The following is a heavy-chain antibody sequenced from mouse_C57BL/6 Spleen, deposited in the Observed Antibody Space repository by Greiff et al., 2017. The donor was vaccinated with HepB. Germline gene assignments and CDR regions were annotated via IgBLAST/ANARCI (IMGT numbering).Heavy chain of an antibody. V-gene: IGHV5-16*02. CDR2: INYDGSST. J-gene: IGHJ2*01. CDR1: GFTFSDYY. Sequence: EVKVVESEGGLVQPGSSMKLSCTASGFTFSDYYMAWVRQVPEKGLEWVANINYDGSSTYYLDSLKSRFIISRDNAKNILYLQMSSLKSEDTATYYCARRVGQGYFDYWGQGTTLTVSS. D-gene: IGHD3-3*01. CDR3: ARRVGQGYFDY.